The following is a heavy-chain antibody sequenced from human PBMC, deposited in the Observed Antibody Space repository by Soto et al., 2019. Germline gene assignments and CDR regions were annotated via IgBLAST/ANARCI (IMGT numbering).Heavy chain of an antibody. CDR1: GFTFRNYD. CDR3: ARTDRDFSGLDV. V-gene: IGHV3-13*05. J-gene: IGHJ6*02. CDR2: ISAAGDP. Sequence: EVQLVESGGGLVQPGGSLRLSCEASGFTFRNYDMHWVRQGTGKGLEWVSGISAAGDPDYADSVEGRFTISRDNAQNSFFLQMNSLRVGDTAVYYCARTDRDFSGLDVWGQWTTVIVSS.